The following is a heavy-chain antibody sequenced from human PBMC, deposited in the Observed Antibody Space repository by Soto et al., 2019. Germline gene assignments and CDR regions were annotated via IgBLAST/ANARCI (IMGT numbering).Heavy chain of an antibody. CDR2: ISYDGSNK. V-gene: IGHV3-30-3*01. Sequence: QVQLVESGGGVVQPGRSLRLSCAASGFTFSSYAMHWVRQAPGKGLEWVAVISYDGSNKYYADSVKGRFTISRDHSKNTLYLQMNSLGTEDTAVCYCARGERYYGSGSYLNCGQGTLVTVSS. D-gene: IGHD3-10*01. CDR3: ARGERYYGSGSYLN. CDR1: GFTFSSYA. J-gene: IGHJ4*02.